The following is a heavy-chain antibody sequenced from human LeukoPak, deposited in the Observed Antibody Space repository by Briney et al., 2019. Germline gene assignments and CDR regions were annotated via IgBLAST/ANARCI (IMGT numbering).Heavy chain of an antibody. V-gene: IGHV3-30-3*01. Sequence: GGSLRLSCAASGFTFNSYGMHWVRQAPGKGLEWVADISYDGSKKYYADSVKGRFSISRDNYKSTLNLQMNSLRAEDTAVYYCARDLSGRYSYDYWGQGTLVTVSS. CDR3: ARDLSGRYSYDY. CDR2: ISYDGSKK. CDR1: GFTFNSYG. J-gene: IGHJ4*02. D-gene: IGHD1-26*01.